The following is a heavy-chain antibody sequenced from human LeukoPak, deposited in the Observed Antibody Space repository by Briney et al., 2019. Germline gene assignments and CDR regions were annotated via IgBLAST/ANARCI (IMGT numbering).Heavy chain of an antibody. J-gene: IGHJ4*02. CDR3: ALSEQWLERFDY. CDR2: IYYSGST. CDR1: GGSISSSSYY. D-gene: IGHD6-19*01. Sequence: SETLSLTCTVSGGSISSSSYYWGWIRQPPGKGLEWIGSIYYSGSTYYNPSLKSRVTISVDTSKSQLSLRLSSVTAADSAVYYCALSEQWLERFDYWGQGTLVTVSS. V-gene: IGHV4-39*01.